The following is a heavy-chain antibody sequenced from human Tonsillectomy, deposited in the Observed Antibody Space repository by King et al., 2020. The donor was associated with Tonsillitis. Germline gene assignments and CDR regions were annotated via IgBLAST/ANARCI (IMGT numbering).Heavy chain of an antibody. CDR2: ISSSGGNT. CDR1: GFTFSSYA. D-gene: IGHD2-15*01. J-gene: IGHJ5*02. V-gene: IGHV3-23*04. Sequence: VQLVQSGGDLVQPGGSLRLSCAASGFTFSSYAMGWVRQTPGKVLEWVSTISSSGGNTYYLDSVKVRFTISRDNSRNTLYLQMNSLRVEDTALYYCGKNRQEVPGGRGGNWFDPWGQGTLVTVSS. CDR3: GKNRQEVPGGRGGNWFDP.